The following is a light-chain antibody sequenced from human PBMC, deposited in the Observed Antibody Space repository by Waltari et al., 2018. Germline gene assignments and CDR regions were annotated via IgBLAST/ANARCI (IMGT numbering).Light chain of an antibody. CDR2: EDS. J-gene: IGLJ7*01. Sequence: QSVLTQPPSVSAAPGQRVPISCSGGHSNIGHNYVSWYRQFPGPAPKLLIYEDSERPSGVPGRFSGSKSGTSATLDITGLQAGDEADYYCGTWDSSLSGAVFGGGTHLTVL. CDR3: GTWDSSLSGAV. V-gene: IGLV1-51*02. CDR1: HSNIGHNY.